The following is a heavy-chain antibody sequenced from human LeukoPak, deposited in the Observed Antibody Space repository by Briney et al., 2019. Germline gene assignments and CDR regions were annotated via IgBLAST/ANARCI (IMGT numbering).Heavy chain of an antibody. Sequence: SETLSLTCTVSGGSIRGYYWSWIRQPPGKGLEWIGYIYYSGSTNYNPSLKSRVTISVDTSKNQFSLKLSAVTASDTAVYYCARHEFDSGSLPYFDYWGQGILVTVSS. CDR2: IYYSGST. CDR1: GGSIRGYY. CDR3: ARHEFDSGSLPYFDY. J-gene: IGHJ4*02. D-gene: IGHD3-10*01. V-gene: IGHV4-59*08.